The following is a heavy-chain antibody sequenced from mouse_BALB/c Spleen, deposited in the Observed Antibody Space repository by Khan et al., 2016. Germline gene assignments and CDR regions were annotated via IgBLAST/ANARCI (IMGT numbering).Heavy chain of an antibody. V-gene: IGHV10S3*01. CDR3: VRDFYSYGRGACFDV. Sequence: EVQLVETGGGLVQPKGSLKLSCAASGFTFNTNAMNWVRQAPGKGLEWVARIRSKSNNYATYYADSVKDRFTISRDDSQSILYLQMNNLKTEDTAMYYCVRDFYSYGRGACFDVWGAGTTVTVSS. CDR2: IRSKSNNYAT. CDR1: GFTFNTNA. D-gene: IGHD1-1*01. J-gene: IGHJ1*01.